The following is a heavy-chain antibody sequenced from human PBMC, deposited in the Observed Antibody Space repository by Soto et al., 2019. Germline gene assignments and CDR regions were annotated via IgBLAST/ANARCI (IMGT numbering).Heavy chain of an antibody. CDR3: ARAVGSVSTSDY. CDR1: GYSFTSYD. CDR2: MNPNNGNT. Sequence: QVQLVQSGAEVKKPGASVKVSCKASGYSFTSYDINWVRQATGQGLEWMGWMNPNNGNTGYAQKFQGRVIMTRDTSISTAYIGLTSLRSEDTAVYFGARAVGSVSTSDYWGQGTLVTVSS. J-gene: IGHJ4*02. V-gene: IGHV1-8*01. D-gene: IGHD4-17*01.